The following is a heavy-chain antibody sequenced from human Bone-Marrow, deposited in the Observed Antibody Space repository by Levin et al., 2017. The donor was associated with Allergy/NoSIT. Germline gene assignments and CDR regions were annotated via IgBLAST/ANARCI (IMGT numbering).Heavy chain of an antibody. CDR1: GFTFSSYW. CDR2: IDQDGSEK. CDR3: ARGRGSSNYYFDS. V-gene: IGHV3-7*01. Sequence: LAGGSLRLSCAASGFTFSSYWMSWVRQGPAKGLEWVANIDQDGSEKYYVDSVTGRFTISRDNAKNSLYLQMHSLRADDTAVYYCARGRGSSNYYFDSWGQGTLVTVSS. D-gene: IGHD1-26*01. J-gene: IGHJ4*02.